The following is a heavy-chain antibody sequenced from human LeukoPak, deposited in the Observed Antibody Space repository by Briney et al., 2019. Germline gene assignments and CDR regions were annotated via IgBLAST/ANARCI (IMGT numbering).Heavy chain of an antibody. D-gene: IGHD6-6*01. CDR1: GGLFSGYY. CDR3: AREASSSSY. CDR2: INHSGGT. V-gene: IGHV4-34*01. J-gene: IGHJ4*02. Sequence: SDTLTLTCAVYGGLFSGYYWSWLRQPPGKGREWIEEINHSGGTNYNPSLKSRVTISVDTSKNQFSLKLSSVTAADTAVYYCAREASSSSYWGQGTLVTVSS.